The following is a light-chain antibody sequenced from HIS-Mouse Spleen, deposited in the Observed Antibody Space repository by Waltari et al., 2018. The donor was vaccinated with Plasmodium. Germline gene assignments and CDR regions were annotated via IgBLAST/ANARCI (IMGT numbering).Light chain of an antibody. CDR3: QQYNNWSFT. V-gene: IGKV3-15*01. CDR1: QSVSSN. Sequence: EIVMTQSPATLSVSPGERATLSCRASQSVSSNLARYQQKPGQAPRLLIDGASTRATGIPARFSGSGSGTEFTLTISSLQSEDFAVYYCQQYNNWSFTFGPGTKVDIK. J-gene: IGKJ3*01. CDR2: GAS.